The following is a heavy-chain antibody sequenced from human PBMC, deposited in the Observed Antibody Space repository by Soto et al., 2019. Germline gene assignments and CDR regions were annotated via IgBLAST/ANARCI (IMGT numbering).Heavy chain of an antibody. CDR3: AKDKQPDGIWDIDW. Sequence: EVHLLESGADLVGPGGSLRLSCVASGFDFYLYTMNWVRQAPGKGLEWVSGIYGNGAETFHADSVKGRFTISRDNTRNTVYLQMNSLRDEDMAVYYCAKDKQPDGIWDIDWWGQGTRVTVS. D-gene: IGHD1-1*01. CDR2: IYGNGAET. CDR1: GFDFYLYT. V-gene: IGHV3-23*01. J-gene: IGHJ4*02.